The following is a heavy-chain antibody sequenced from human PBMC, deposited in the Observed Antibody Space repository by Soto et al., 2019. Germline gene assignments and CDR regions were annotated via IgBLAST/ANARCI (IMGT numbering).Heavy chain of an antibody. CDR2: SSGHGGNT. Sequence: EVQLLESGGGLVQPGGSLRLSCAASGFTFSSCAMSWVRQAPGKGLEWVSASSGHGGNTYYADSVKGRFTVSRDNSENTLYLQMNSLRAEDTAVYYCAKSIAARPYDYWSQGTLVTVSS. CDR1: GFTFSSCA. D-gene: IGHD6-6*01. CDR3: AKSIAARPYDY. V-gene: IGHV3-23*01. J-gene: IGHJ4*02.